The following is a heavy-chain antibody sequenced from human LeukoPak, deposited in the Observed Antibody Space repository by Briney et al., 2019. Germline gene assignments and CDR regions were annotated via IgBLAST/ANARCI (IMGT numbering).Heavy chain of an antibody. CDR3: TKRNWGRNWFDP. D-gene: IGHD3-16*01. CDR2: IKSDSYGGIR. J-gene: IGHJ5*02. Sequence: GGSLRLSCAASGFTFSSYGMHWVRQAPGKGLEWVGRIKSDSYGGIRDYAAPVRGRFTISRDDSKNTVYLQMDSLKVDDTAVYYCTKRNWGRNWFDPWGQGTLVIVSS. CDR1: GFTFSSYG. V-gene: IGHV3-15*01.